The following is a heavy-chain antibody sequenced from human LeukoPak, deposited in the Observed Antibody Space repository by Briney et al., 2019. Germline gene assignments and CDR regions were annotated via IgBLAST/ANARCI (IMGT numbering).Heavy chain of an antibody. V-gene: IGHV3-23*01. CDR3: AKSKQLAPFDY. CDR2: ISGSGGST. J-gene: IGHJ4*02. Sequence: GGSLRLSCAASGFTFTNYGMNWVRQAPGKGLEWVSGISGSGGSTFYADSVKGRFTIARDNSKNTLYLQMNSLRAEDTAVYYCAKSKQLAPFDYWGQGTLVTVSS. D-gene: IGHD6-13*01. CDR1: GFTFTNYG.